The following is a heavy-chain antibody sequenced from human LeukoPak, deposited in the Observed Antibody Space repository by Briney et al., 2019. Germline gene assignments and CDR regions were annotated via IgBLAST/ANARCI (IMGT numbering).Heavy chain of an antibody. CDR2: IIPIFGTA. Sequence: ASVKVSCKASGGTFSSYAISWVRQAPAQGLAWIAPIIPIFGTANYAQKFQGRVTITADESTSTAYMELSSLRSEDTAVYYCARSLDPYCYGSGSYPTPTFDYWGQGTLVTVSS. V-gene: IGHV1-69*13. CDR1: GGTFSSYA. D-gene: IGHD3-10*01. J-gene: IGHJ4*02. CDR3: ARSLDPYCYGSGSYPTPTFDY.